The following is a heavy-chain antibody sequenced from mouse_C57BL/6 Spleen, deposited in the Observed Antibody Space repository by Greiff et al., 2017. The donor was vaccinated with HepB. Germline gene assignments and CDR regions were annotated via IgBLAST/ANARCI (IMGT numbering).Heavy chain of an antibody. Sequence: QVQLQQSGPELVKPGASVKISCKASGYAFSSSWMNWVKQRPGKGLEWIGRIYPGDGDTNYNGKFKGKATLTADKSSSTAYMQLSSLTSEDSAVYFCAREGRWARRYYFDYWGQGTTLTVSS. CDR3: AREGRWARRYYFDY. D-gene: IGHD2-3*01. V-gene: IGHV1-82*01. CDR1: GYAFSSSW. J-gene: IGHJ2*01. CDR2: IYPGDGDT.